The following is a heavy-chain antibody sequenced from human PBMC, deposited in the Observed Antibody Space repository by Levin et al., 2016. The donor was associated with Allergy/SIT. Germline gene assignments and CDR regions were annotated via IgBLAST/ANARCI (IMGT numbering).Heavy chain of an antibody. CDR1: GFTFSSYE. D-gene: IGHD2-15*01. CDR2: ISSSGSTT. V-gene: IGHV3-48*03. CDR3: ARGYCSGGSCALVNEYFQH. J-gene: IGHJ1*01. Sequence: GGSLRLSCAASGFTFSSYEMNWVRQAPGKGLEWVSYISSSGSTTYYADSVKGRFTISRDNAKNSLYLQMNSLRAEDTAVYYCARGYCSGGSCALVNEYFQHWGQGTLVTVSS.